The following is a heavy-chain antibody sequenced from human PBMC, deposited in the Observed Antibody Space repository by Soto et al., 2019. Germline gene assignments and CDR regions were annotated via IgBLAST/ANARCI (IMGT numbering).Heavy chain of an antibody. V-gene: IGHV3-23*01. CDR3: AKCPLQSFYMDV. D-gene: IGHD6-19*01. CDR1: GFAFSNHV. CDR2: ITGSSDST. J-gene: IGHJ6*03. Sequence: HPGGSLRLSCAASGFAFSNHVMTWVRQAPGKGLEWVSGITGSSDSTTYADSVKGRFTISRDNSKNTMYLQINILRSEDTAIYFCAKCPLQSFYMDVWGKGATVTVSS.